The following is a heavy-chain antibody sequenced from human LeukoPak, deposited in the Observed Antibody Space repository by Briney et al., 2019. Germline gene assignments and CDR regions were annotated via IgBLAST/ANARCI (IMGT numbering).Heavy chain of an antibody. V-gene: IGHV3-74*01. CDR2: INSDGSIT. CDR1: GFTFSSYW. CDR3: VRGLGDY. Sequence: GGSLRLSCAASGFTFSSYWMHWVRQLPGKGLVWVSRINSDGSITTYADSVKGRYTISRDDAKNTLYLQMKSRRAEDTAVYYCVRGLGDYWGQGTLVTVSS. J-gene: IGHJ4*02.